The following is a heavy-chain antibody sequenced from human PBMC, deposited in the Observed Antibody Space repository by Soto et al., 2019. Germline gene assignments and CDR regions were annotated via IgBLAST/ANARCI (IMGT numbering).Heavy chain of an antibody. D-gene: IGHD2-15*01. Sequence: QMKLVQSGPEVKKPGTSVKVSCKASGFTFTSSAMQWVRQARGQHLEWIGWIVVGSGHTNYAQKFQERVTITRDMSTSTAYMELSSLRSEDTAVYYCAADSRYCSGGNCEDYWGQGTLVTVSS. CDR1: GFTFTSSA. CDR3: AADSRYCSGGNCEDY. CDR2: IVVGSGHT. V-gene: IGHV1-58*02. J-gene: IGHJ4*02.